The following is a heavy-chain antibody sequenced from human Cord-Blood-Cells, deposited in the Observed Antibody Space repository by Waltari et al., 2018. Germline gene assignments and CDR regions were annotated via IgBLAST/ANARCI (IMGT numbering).Heavy chain of an antibody. CDR2: TYYSGST. J-gene: IGHJ5*02. V-gene: IGHV4-31*03. D-gene: IGHD3-3*01. CDR1: GGSISSGGYY. Sequence: QVQLQESGPGLVKPSQTLSLTCTVSGGSISSGGYYWSWIRQHPGKGLEWIGYTYYSGSTYYNPALKSRVTIAVDPSKNQFSLKLSSVTAADTAVYYCARERYDFWSGYYHWFDPWGQGTLVTVSS. CDR3: ARERYDFWSGYYHWFDP.